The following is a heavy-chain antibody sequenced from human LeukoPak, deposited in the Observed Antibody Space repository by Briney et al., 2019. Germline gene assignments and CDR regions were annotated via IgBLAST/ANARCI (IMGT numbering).Heavy chain of an antibody. CDR3: ARDPEHYGSGSYLDY. CDR2: ISYDGTNK. V-gene: IGHV3-30-3*01. D-gene: IGHD3-10*01. J-gene: IGHJ4*02. Sequence: GGSLRLSCAASGFTFSSYAINWVRQGPGKGLEWVAVISYDGTNKNYADSVKGRFTISRDSSKNTLYLEMNSLRGEDTAVYYCARDPEHYGSGSYLDYWGQGSLVTVSS. CDR1: GFTFSSYA.